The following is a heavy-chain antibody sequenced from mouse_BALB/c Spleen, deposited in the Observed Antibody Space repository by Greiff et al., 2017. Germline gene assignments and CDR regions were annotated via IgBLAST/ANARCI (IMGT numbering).Heavy chain of an antibody. J-gene: IGHJ1*01. CDR2: ISNGGGST. V-gene: IGHV5-12-2*01. Sequence: DVQLVESGGGLVQPGGSLKLSCAASGFTFSSYTMSWVRQTPEKRLEWVAYISNGGGSTYYPDTVKGRFTISRDNAKNTLYLQMSSLKSEDTAMYYCARLGWYFDVWGAGTTVTVSS. CDR1: GFTFSSYT. D-gene: IGHD4-1*01. CDR3: ARLGWYFDV.